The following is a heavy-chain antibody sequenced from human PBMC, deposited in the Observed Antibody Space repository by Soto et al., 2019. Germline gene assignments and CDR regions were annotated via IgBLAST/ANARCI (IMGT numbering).Heavy chain of an antibody. D-gene: IGHD3-3*01. V-gene: IGHV4-34*01. J-gene: IGHJ4*02. CDR1: GGTFDGYY. Sequence: VTLCLTYGRYGGTFDGYYWRWVRQSPGKGLEWIGEIHHSGRTKYNPSLKSRVSLSVDTSTKHFSLRLTSVTAADRGVYYCARRVDSWSGYLFWGQGTPVNVS. CDR3: ARRVDSWSGYLF. CDR2: IHHSGRT.